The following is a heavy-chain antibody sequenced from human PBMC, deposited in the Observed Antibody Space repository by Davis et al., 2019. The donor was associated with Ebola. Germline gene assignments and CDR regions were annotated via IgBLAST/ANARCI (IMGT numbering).Heavy chain of an antibody. V-gene: IGHV4-30-2*03. Sequence: MPSETLSLTCAVSGAFVSSGGHSWIWIRQPPGKGLEWIGYYYYTGTTYYSPSLRSRVTISVDTSKNLFSLKLTSVTAADTAVYYCARHSGYYYFDSWGRGTLVTVSS. D-gene: IGHD5-12*01. CDR2: YYYTGTT. CDR1: GAFVSSGGHS. J-gene: IGHJ4*02. CDR3: ARHSGYYYFDS.